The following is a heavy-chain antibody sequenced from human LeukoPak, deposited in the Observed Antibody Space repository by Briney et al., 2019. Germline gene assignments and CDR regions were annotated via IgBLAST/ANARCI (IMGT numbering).Heavy chain of an antibody. CDR2: IKLDGSEK. J-gene: IGHJ4*02. V-gene: IGHV3-7*03. CDR3: ARDQYDTWSRRGNFDS. Sequence: GGSLRLSCVASGFTFGKYWMSWVRQAPGKGLEWVANIKLDGSEKNYVDSVKGRFTISRDNTKDSLYLQMNSLRAEDTAVFYCARDQYDTWSRRGNFDSWGQGTLVIVSS. CDR1: GFTFGKYW. D-gene: IGHD3-3*01.